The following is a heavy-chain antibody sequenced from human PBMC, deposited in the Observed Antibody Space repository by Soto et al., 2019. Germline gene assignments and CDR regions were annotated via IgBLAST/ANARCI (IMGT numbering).Heavy chain of an antibody. CDR1: GFTFSSYA. CDR2: ISGSGGST. J-gene: IGHJ4*02. Sequence: GGSLRLSCAASGFTFSSYAMSWVRQAPGKGLEWVSAISGSGGSTYYADSVKGRFTISRDNSKNTLYLQMNSLRAEDTAVYYCATGGYYYDSGGYIEGYWGQGTLVTVSS. D-gene: IGHD3-22*01. V-gene: IGHV3-23*01. CDR3: ATGGYYYDSGGYIEGY.